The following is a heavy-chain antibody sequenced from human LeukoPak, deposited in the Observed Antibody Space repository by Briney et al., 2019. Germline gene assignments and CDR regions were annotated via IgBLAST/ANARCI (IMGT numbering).Heavy chain of an antibody. V-gene: IGHV4-61*02. CDR3: ARGGDYYYDSSGRID. Sequence: PSQTLSLTCTVSGGSISSGSYYWRWISQPAGKGLEWSGRIYTSGSTNYHPSLKSRVTISVDASKNQFSLKLSSVTAADTAVYYCARGGDYYYDSSGRIDWGQGTLVTVSS. CDR2: IYTSGST. D-gene: IGHD3-22*01. CDR1: GGSISSGSYY. J-gene: IGHJ4*02.